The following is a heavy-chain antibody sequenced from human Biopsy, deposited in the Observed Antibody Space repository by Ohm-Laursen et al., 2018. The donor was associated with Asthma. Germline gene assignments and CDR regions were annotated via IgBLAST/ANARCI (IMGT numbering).Heavy chain of an antibody. CDR3: ARCQVGYSSGWSLLLKKIYYSGMDV. Sequence: SVKVSCKAPGGTFSKFAISWVRQARGQGIKWLGGIMTVFGTTNYATKFQGRVTITADESTSTAYMEVTSLRFEDTAIYYCARCQVGYSSGWSLLLKKIYYSGMDVWGQGNAVTVSS. V-gene: IGHV1-69*13. D-gene: IGHD6-19*01. J-gene: IGHJ6*02. CDR1: GGTFSKFA. CDR2: IMTVFGTT.